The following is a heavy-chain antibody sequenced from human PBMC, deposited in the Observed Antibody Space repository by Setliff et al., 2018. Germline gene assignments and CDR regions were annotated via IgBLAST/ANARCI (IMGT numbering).Heavy chain of an antibody. V-gene: IGHV4-4*07. D-gene: IGHD3-3*01. Sequence: TLSLPCTVSGGFIYDHYWTWIRQPAGKGLQWIGRVYSDGETDYSPSLKSRVTISVDKSNNQFSLNLKSMTAADTALYFCARERQGGFLEWSPFDSWGQGILVTVSS. CDR2: VYSDGET. J-gene: IGHJ4*02. CDR3: ARERQGGFLEWSPFDS. CDR1: GGFIYDHY.